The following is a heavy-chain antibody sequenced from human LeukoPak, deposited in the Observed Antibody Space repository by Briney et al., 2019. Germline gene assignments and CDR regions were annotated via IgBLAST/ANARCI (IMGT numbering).Heavy chain of an antibody. CDR3: ARVYYYGSGSPPATDAFDI. J-gene: IGHJ3*02. Sequence: ASVKVSCKASGYTFTSYGISWVRQAPGQGLEWMGWISAYSGNTNYAQKFQGRVTITADESTSTAYMELSSLRSEDTAVYYCARVYYYGSGSPPATDAFDIWGQGTMVTVSS. CDR1: GYTFTSYG. V-gene: IGHV1-18*01. D-gene: IGHD3-10*01. CDR2: ISAYSGNT.